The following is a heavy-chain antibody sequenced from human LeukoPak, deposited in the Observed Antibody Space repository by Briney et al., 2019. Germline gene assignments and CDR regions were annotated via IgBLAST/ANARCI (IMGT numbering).Heavy chain of an antibody. J-gene: IGHJ4*02. Sequence: ASVTVSCKASGYTFTSYAMHWVRQAPGQRLEWMGWINAGNGNTKYSQEFQGRVTITRDTSASTAYMELSSLRSEDMAVYYCARAAAAGTYFDYWGQGTLVTVSS. CDR1: GYTFTSYA. CDR2: INAGNGNT. D-gene: IGHD6-13*01. CDR3: ARAAAAGTYFDY. V-gene: IGHV1-3*03.